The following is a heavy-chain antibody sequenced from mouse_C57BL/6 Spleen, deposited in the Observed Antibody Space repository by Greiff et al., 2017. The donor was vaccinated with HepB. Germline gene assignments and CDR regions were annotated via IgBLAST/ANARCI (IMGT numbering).Heavy chain of an antibody. Sequence: SGAELVRPGASVTLSCKASGYTFTDYEMHWVKQTPVHGLEWIGAIDPETGGTAYNQKFKGKAILTADKSSSTAYMELRSLTSEDSAVYYCTRPLLSNSWYFDYWGQGTTLTVSS. CDR2: IDPETGGT. CDR1: GYTFTDYE. J-gene: IGHJ2*01. V-gene: IGHV1-15*01. CDR3: TRPLLSNSWYFDY. D-gene: IGHD2-10*01.